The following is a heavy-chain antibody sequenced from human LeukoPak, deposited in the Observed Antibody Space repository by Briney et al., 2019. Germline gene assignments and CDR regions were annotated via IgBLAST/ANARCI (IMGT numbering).Heavy chain of an antibody. Sequence: GASVKVSFKASGYTFISYGISWVRQAPGQGLEWMGWISAHNGNTNYAQKLQGRVTMTTDTSTSTAYMELRSLRSDDTAVYYCARGGYYDSSGYRNDAFDIWGQGTMVTVSS. J-gene: IGHJ3*02. V-gene: IGHV1-18*01. D-gene: IGHD3-22*01. CDR3: ARGGYYDSSGYRNDAFDI. CDR1: GYTFISYG. CDR2: ISAHNGNT.